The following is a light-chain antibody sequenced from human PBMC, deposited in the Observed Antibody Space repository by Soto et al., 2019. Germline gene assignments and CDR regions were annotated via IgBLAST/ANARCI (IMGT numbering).Light chain of an antibody. J-gene: IGLJ1*01. CDR1: SSDVGAYNY. CDR3: SSYTTSITYV. V-gene: IGLV2-14*01. Sequence: QSALTQPASVSGSPGQSIAISCTGTSSDVGAYNYVSWYQQHPGSAPKLMIYEVTKRPSGVSNRFSGSKSGNTASLTISGLQAEDEAEYYCSSYTTSITYVFGTGTKVTVL. CDR2: EVT.